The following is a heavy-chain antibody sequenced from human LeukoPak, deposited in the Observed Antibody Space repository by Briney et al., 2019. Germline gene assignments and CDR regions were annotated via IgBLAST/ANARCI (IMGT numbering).Heavy chain of an antibody. CDR1: GFTFSSYG. V-gene: IGHV3-30*02. D-gene: IGHD3-10*01. CDR2: IRYDGSNK. J-gene: IGHJ4*02. CDR3: AKDAAMVRGVTYFDY. Sequence: GGSLRLSCAASGFTFSSYGMHWVRQAPGKGLEWVAFIRYDGSNKYYADSVKGRFTISRDNSKNTLYLQMNSLRAEDTAVYHCAKDAAMVRGVTYFDYWGQGTLVTVSS.